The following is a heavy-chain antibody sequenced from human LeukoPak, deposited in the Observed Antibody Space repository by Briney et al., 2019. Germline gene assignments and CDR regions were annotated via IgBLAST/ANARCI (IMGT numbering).Heavy chain of an antibody. CDR3: ARGEYGGGWYARGFFDY. V-gene: IGHV1-18*01. J-gene: IGHJ4*02. CDR1: GYSFTSYG. Sequence: ASVKVSCEASGYSFTSYGISWVRQAPGQGLEWTGWISTHNGNTNYAQKLQGRVTMTIDTSTSTAYMDLTSLRSDDTAVYYCARGEYGGGWYARGFFDYWGQGTLVTVSS. CDR2: ISTHNGNT. D-gene: IGHD6-19*01.